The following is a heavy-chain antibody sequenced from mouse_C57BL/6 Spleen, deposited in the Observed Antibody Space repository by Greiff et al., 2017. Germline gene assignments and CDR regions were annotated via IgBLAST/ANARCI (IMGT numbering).Heavy chain of an antibody. Sequence: VQRVESGAELARPGASVKLSCKASGYTFTSYGISWVKQRTGQGLEWIGEIYPRSGNTYYNEKFKGKATLTADKSSSTAYMELRSLTSEDSAVYFCARGVITTVVAGYFDVWGTGTTVTVSS. CDR2: IYPRSGNT. D-gene: IGHD1-1*01. CDR1: GYTFTSYG. CDR3: ARGVITTVVAGYFDV. V-gene: IGHV1-81*01. J-gene: IGHJ1*03.